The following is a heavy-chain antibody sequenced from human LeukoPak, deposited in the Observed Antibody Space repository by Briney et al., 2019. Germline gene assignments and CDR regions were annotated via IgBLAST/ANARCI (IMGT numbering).Heavy chain of an antibody. D-gene: IGHD5-24*01. V-gene: IGHV4-59*01. Sequence: SETLSLTCTISGGSISVYYWSWVRQPPGKGREWIGDISHSGSINYNPSLQSRVTISIDTSNNQFSLNVRFATAADTAVYYCARSRDAYLLDYWGQGTLVTVSS. J-gene: IGHJ4*02. CDR3: ARSRDAYLLDY. CDR2: ISHSGSI. CDR1: GGSISVYY.